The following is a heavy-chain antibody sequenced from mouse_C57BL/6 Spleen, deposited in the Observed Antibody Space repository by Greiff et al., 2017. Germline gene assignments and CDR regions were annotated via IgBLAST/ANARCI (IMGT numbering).Heavy chain of an antibody. CDR3: AREDYDWYFDV. CDR2: IQPNSGST. CDR1: GYTFTSYW. Sequence: QVQLQQPGAELVKPGASVKLSCKASGYTFTSYWMHWVKQRPGQGLEWIGMIQPNSGSTNYNEKFKSKATLTVDKSSSTAYMQLSSLTSEDSAVYYCAREDYDWYFDVWGTGTAVTVSS. V-gene: IGHV1-64*01. D-gene: IGHD2-4*01. J-gene: IGHJ1*03.